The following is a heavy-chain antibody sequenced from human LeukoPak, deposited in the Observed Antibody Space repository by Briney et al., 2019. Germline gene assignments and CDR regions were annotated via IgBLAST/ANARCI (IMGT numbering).Heavy chain of an antibody. V-gene: IGHV4-30-4*01. D-gene: IGHD2-15*01. CDR1: GGSISSGDDY. Sequence: SQTLSLTCTVSGGSISSGDDYWSWIRHPPGKGLEWIGYIYYSGTTYYNPSLKRRASISVDTSKNQFSLKLSSVTAADTALYFCARLVGYYSRGSCYHFDYWGQGSLVTVSS. CDR2: IYYSGTT. J-gene: IGHJ4*02. CDR3: ARLVGYYSRGSCYHFDY.